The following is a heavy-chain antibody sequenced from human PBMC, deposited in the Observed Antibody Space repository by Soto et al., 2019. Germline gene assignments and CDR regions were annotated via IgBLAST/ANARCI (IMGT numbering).Heavy chain of an antibody. CDR2: IIPIFGIA. V-gene: IGHV1-69*01. J-gene: IGHJ6*02. CDR1: GGTFSSYA. CDR3: ASDLAAAGTYYYYGMDV. D-gene: IGHD6-13*01. Sequence: QVQLVQSGAEVKKPGSSVKVSCKASGGTFSSYAISWVRQAPGQGLEWMGGIIPIFGIANYAQKFQGRVTITADESTSTAYMELSSLRSEDTAVYYCASDLAAAGTYYYYGMDVWGQGTTVTVSS.